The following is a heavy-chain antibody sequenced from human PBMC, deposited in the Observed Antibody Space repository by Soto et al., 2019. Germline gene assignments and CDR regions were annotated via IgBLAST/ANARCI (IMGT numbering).Heavy chain of an antibody. Sequence: QVQLVESGGGVVQPGRSLRLSCAASGFTFSSYGMHWVRQAPGKGLEWVAVISYDGSNKYYADSVKGRFTISRDNSKNTRYLQMNSLRAEDTAVYYCAKDHYYGSGSPFLHWGQGTLVTVSS. CDR2: ISYDGSNK. V-gene: IGHV3-30*18. D-gene: IGHD3-10*01. J-gene: IGHJ1*01. CDR1: GFTFSSYG. CDR3: AKDHYYGSGSPFLH.